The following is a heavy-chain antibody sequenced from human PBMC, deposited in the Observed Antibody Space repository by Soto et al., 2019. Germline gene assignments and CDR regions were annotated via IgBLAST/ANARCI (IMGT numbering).Heavy chain of an antibody. D-gene: IGHD5-18*01. Sequence: SVKVSCKASGGTFSSYAISWVRQAPGQGLEWMGGIIPIFGTANYAQKFQGRVTITADESTSTAYMELSSLRSEDTAVYYCARDQGDTAMVLTPYYYYGMDVWGQGTTVTVS. V-gene: IGHV1-69*13. CDR2: IIPIFGTA. J-gene: IGHJ6*02. CDR1: GGTFSSYA. CDR3: ARDQGDTAMVLTPYYYYGMDV.